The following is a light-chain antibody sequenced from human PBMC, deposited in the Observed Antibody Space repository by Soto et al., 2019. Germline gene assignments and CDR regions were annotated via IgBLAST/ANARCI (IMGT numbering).Light chain of an antibody. CDR1: RSDVGRYNC. Sequence: QSALTQPASVSGSPGQSITISCTGTRSDVGRYNCVSWYQQHSGKAPKLMIHDVSNRPSGVSDRFSGSKSGNTASLTISGLQAEDEADYYCSSYTSSSTLYAFGTGTQLTVL. CDR2: DVS. CDR3: SSYTSSSTLYA. J-gene: IGLJ1*01. V-gene: IGLV2-14*01.